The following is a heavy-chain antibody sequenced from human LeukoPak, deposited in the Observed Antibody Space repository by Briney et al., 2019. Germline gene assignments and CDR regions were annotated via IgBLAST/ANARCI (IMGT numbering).Heavy chain of an antibody. V-gene: IGHV3-30*18. CDR2: ISYDGSNK. J-gene: IGHJ4*02. CDR1: GFTFSSYG. CDR3: AKDRVGDVDY. D-gene: IGHD3-10*01. Sequence: GGSLRLSCAASGFTFSSYGMHWVRQAPGKGLEWVAVISYDGSNKYYADSVKGRFTISRDNSKNTLYLQMNSLRAEGTAVYYCAKDRVGDVDYWGQGTLVTVSS.